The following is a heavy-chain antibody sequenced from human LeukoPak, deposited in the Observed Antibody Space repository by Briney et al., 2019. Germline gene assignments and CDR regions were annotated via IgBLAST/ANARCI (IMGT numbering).Heavy chain of an antibody. CDR3: AKDRGSGYSSSPGLSH. CDR1: GFTFSSYG. J-gene: IGHJ4*02. V-gene: IGHV3-30*18. D-gene: IGHD6-6*01. CDR2: ISYDGSNK. Sequence: PGGSLRLSCAASGFTFSSYGMHWVRQAPGKGLEWVAVISYDGSNKYYADSVKGRFTISRDNSKNTLYLQMNSLRAEDTAVYYCAKDRGSGYSSSPGLSHWGQGTLVTVSS.